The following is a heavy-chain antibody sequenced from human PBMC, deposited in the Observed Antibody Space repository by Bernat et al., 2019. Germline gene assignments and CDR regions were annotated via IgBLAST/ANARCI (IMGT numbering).Heavy chain of an antibody. J-gene: IGHJ4*02. CDR3: ARNVRGRATADY. V-gene: IGHV4-39*01. D-gene: IGHD5-12*01. CDR2: IYYSGST. Sequence: QLQLQESGPGLVKPSETLSLTCTVSGGSISSSGYYWGWIRQPPGKGLEWIGSIYYSGSTYYNPSLKSRVTISVDRSKNQFSLKLSSGTAADTAVYYCARNVRGRATADYWGQGTLVTVSS. CDR1: GGSISSSGYY.